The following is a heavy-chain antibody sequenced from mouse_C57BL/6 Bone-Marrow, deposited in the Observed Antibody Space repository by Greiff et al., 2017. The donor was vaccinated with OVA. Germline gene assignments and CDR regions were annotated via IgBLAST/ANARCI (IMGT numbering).Heavy chain of an antibody. CDR1: GFNIKDDY. Sequence: VQLKESGAELVRPGASVKLSCTASGFNIKDDYMHWVKQRPEQGLEWIGWIDPENGDTEYASKFQGKATITADTSSNTAYLQLSSLTSEDTAVDYGTTAGSSYGFDVWGTGTTVTVSS. D-gene: IGHD1-1*01. V-gene: IGHV14-4*01. CDR3: TTAGSSYGFDV. CDR2: IDPENGDT. J-gene: IGHJ1*03.